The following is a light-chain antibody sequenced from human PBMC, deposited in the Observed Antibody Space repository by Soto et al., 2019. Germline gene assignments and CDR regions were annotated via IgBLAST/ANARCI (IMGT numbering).Light chain of an antibody. CDR1: QSVSSN. J-gene: IGKJ1*01. Sequence: EIVLTQSPATVSVSPGEGATLSCRASQSVSSNLAWDQQKPGQAPRLLMYGASTRATGITDRFSGSGSGTEFTLTISSLQSEDFAFYYCQQYSNWPRTFGQGTKVEVK. CDR3: QQYSNWPRT. V-gene: IGKV3-15*01. CDR2: GAS.